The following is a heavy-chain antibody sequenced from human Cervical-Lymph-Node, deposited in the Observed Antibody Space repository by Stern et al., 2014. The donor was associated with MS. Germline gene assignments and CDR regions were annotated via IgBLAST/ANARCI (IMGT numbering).Heavy chain of an antibody. CDR3: ARCQQPAPYYDYVWGSYRYTAQEYYFDY. Sequence: QVQLVESGGGVVQPGRSLRLSCAASGFTFSSYAMHWVRQAPGKGLEWVAVISYDGSNKYYADSVKGRFTISRDNSKNTLYLQMNSLRAEDTAVYYCARCQQPAPYYDYVWGSYRYTAQEYYFDYWGQGTLVTVSS. CDR2: ISYDGSNK. V-gene: IGHV3-30*04. J-gene: IGHJ4*02. CDR1: GFTFSSYA. D-gene: IGHD3-16*02.